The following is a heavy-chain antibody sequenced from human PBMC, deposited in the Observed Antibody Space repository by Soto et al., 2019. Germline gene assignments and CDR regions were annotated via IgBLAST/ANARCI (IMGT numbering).Heavy chain of an antibody. D-gene: IGHD6-19*01. CDR2: ISHDGGEK. CDR3: AKDLYGAGWYNYFDP. J-gene: IGHJ5*02. V-gene: IGHV3-30*18. Sequence: QVPLAESGGGVVQPGRSLRLSCAASGFTFSTTGMHWVRQAPGKGLEWVAMISHDGGEKFYTDSVKGRFTISRDTSKNTLYLQMDSLRPEDTAIYHCAKDLYGAGWYNYFDPWGQGTLVTVSS. CDR1: GFTFSTTG.